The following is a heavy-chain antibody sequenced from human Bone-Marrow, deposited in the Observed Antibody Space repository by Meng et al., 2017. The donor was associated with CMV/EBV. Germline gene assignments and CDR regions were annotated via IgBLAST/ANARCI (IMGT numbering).Heavy chain of an antibody. CDR2: INYSGST. CDR1: GGSFSSYY. Sequence: SETLSLTCTVSGGSFSSYYWSWIRQPPGKGLEWIGYINYSGSTNYNPSLKSRITISVDTSKNQFSLKLRSVTAADTAVYSCARLGRYWSGGSCYFGWFDPWGQGTLVTVSS. D-gene: IGHD2-15*01. V-gene: IGHV4-59*01. CDR3: ARLGRYWSGGSCYFGWFDP. J-gene: IGHJ5*02.